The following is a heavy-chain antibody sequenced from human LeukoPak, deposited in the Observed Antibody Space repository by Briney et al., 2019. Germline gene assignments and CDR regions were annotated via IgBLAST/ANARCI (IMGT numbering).Heavy chain of an antibody. D-gene: IGHD2-2*01. V-gene: IGHV3-30*02. CDR3: AKVGTIVVVPAAIDY. CDR1: GFTLSSYG. CDR2: IRHVGSNK. J-gene: IGHJ4*02. Sequence: GGSLRLSCAASGFTLSSYGMHWVGQAPGKGLEWVAFIRHVGSNKYYADSVKGRFTISRDNSKNTLYLQMNSLRAEDTAVYYCAKVGTIVVVPAAIDYWGQGTLVTVSS.